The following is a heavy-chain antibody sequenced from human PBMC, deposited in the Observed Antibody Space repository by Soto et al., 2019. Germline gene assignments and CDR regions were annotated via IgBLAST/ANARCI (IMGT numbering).Heavy chain of an antibody. CDR2: IYPGDSDT. J-gene: IGHJ4*02. CDR1: GYSFATYW. V-gene: IGHV5-51*01. D-gene: IGHD2-2*02. Sequence: GESLKISCKGSGYSFATYWIGWVRQMPGKGLEWMGIIYPGDSDTRYSPSFQGQVTISADKSINTAYLQWSSLKASDTAMYYCATGGYCTTTSCYNFFDYWGQGSLVTVSS. CDR3: ATGGYCTTTSCYNFFDY.